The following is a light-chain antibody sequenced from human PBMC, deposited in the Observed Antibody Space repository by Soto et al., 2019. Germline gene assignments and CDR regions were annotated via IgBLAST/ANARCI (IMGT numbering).Light chain of an antibody. J-gene: IGKJ1*01. Sequence: GDRVTITCRASQSISSWLAWYQQKPGKAPKLLIYKASSLESGVPSRFSGSGSGTGFTLTISSLQPDDFATYYCQQYNSYWTFGQGTKV. CDR1: QSISSW. CDR3: QQYNSYWT. CDR2: KAS. V-gene: IGKV1-5*03.